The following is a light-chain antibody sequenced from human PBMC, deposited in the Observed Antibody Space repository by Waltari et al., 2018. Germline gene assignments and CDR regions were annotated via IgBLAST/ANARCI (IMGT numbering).Light chain of an antibody. Sequence: EVVLTQSPGTLSLSPGERATLSCWASQSVTNNYLAWYQRRPGQAPRLLIHGASNRATGIPDRFSGSGSGTDFTLTISGLEPEDSAVYYCQQYVIPPETFGQGTKVEIK. V-gene: IGKV3-20*01. CDR3: QQYVIPPET. CDR1: QSVTNNY. J-gene: IGKJ1*01. CDR2: GAS.